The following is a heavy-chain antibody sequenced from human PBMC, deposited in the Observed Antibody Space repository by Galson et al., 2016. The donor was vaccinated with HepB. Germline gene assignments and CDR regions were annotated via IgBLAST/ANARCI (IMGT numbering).Heavy chain of an antibody. V-gene: IGHV5-51*01. CDR2: IYPADSDT. CDR3: ARRQRDCSGGTCFARNFDF. D-gene: IGHD2-15*01. CDR1: GYTFANYW. Sequence: QSGAEVKTPGESLKISCKASGYTFANYWIGWVRQVPGEGLEWMGIIYPADSDTRANSSFQGHVTISADTSTTTAYLQWGSLKASDRAIYYCARRQRDCSGGTCFARNFDFWGQGTLVSVSS. J-gene: IGHJ4*02.